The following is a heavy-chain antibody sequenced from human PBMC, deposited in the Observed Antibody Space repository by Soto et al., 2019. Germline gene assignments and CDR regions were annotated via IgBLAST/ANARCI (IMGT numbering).Heavy chain of an antibody. V-gene: IGHV4-59*01. J-gene: IGHJ5*02. CDR2: IYYTGST. CDR3: AKLAWADYGGIFDP. CDR1: GGSISYNY. D-gene: IGHD4-17*01. Sequence: PSETLSLTCTVSGGSISYNYWTWIRQPPGKGLEWIGYIYYTGSTNYNPSLKSRVTISVDTSKNQFSLKLSSVTAADTAVYFCAKLAWADYGGIFDPWGQGTLVTVSS.